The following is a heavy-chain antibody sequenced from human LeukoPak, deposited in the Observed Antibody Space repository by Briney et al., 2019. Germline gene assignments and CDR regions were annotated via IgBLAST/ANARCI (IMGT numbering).Heavy chain of an antibody. CDR2: VSGSGGST. J-gene: IGHJ4*02. CDR1: GFTFINYA. D-gene: IGHD6-19*01. CDR3: AKASQWLVQDY. V-gene: IGHV3-23*01. Sequence: GGSLRLSCAASGFTFINYAMSWVRQAPGKGLEWVSTVSGSGGSTYYADSVKGRFTISRDNSKDTLYLQMNSLRAEDTAVYYCAKASQWLVQDYWGQGTLVTVSS.